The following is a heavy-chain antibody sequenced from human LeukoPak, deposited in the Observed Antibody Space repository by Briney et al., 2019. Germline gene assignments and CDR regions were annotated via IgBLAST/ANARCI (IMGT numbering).Heavy chain of an antibody. CDR3: ARALVSSGSIDY. CDR1: GYTFTSYA. V-gene: IGHV1-3*01. CDR2: INAGNGNT. D-gene: IGHD3-22*01. J-gene: IGHJ4*02. Sequence: GASVKVSCKASGYTFTSYAMHWVRQAPGQRLEWMGWINAGNGNTKYSQKFQGRVTITRDTSASTAYMELSSLRSEDTAVYYCARALVSSGSIDYWGQGTLVTVSS.